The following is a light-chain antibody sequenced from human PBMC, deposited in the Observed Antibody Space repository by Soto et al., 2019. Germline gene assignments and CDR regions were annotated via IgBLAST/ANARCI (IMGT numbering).Light chain of an antibody. CDR2: EVS. CDR3: SSYTSSSTLV. V-gene: IGLV2-14*01. J-gene: IGLJ1*01. CDR1: SSDVGGYNY. Sequence: QSALTQPASVSGSPGQSITISCTGTSSDVGGYNYVSWYQQHPGKAPKLMIDEVSNRPSGVSNRFSGSKSGNTASLTISGLQAEDEADYYCSSYTSSSTLVFGPGTKVTVL.